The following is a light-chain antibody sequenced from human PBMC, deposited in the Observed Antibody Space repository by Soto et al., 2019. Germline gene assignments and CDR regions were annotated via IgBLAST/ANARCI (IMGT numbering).Light chain of an antibody. Sequence: EIVMTQSPATLSVSPGERATLSCRASQSFSSNLAWYHQKPGQAPRLLIYGAATKATGIPARFSGSGSGTEFTLTISSLQYDDSAVYYCQQYNYGYTFGQGTKLEIK. CDR3: QQYNYGYT. J-gene: IGKJ2*01. V-gene: IGKV3-15*01. CDR2: GAA. CDR1: QSFSSN.